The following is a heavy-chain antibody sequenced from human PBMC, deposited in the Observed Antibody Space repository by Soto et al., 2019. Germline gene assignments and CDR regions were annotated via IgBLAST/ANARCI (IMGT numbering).Heavy chain of an antibody. CDR1: GYTFTSYA. V-gene: IGHV1-3*01. J-gene: IGHJ4*02. D-gene: IGHD3-22*01. CDR2: INAGNGNT. Sequence: ASVKVSCKASGYTFTSYAMHWVRQAPGQRLEWMGWINAGNGNTKYSQKFQGRVTITKDKSASTAYMELSSLRSEDTAVYYCATAYYDSSGYYYGTPFDYWGQGTLVTVSS. CDR3: ATAYYDSSGYYYGTPFDY.